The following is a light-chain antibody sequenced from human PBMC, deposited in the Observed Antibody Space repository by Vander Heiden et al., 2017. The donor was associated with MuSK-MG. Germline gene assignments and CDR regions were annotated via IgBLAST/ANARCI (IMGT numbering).Light chain of an antibody. CDR3: QQSYSTIT. CDR1: QSISSY. J-gene: IGKJ5*01. CDR2: AAS. Sequence: IQMTQSPSSLSASVGDRVTITCRASQSISSYLNWYQQKPGKAPKLLIYAASSLQSGVPSRFSGSGSGTDFTLTISRLQPEDFATYYWQQSYSTITFGQGTQLEIK. V-gene: IGKV1-39*01.